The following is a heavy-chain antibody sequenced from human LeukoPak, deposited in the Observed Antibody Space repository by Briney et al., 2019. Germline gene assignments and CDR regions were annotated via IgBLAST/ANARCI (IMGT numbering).Heavy chain of an antibody. CDR2: ITGSGGYI. J-gene: IGHJ4*02. CDR3: ARGLAGGDY. CDR1: GFSLSIYS. V-gene: IGHV3-21*01. D-gene: IGHD6-19*01. Sequence: SGGSLRLSCAVSGFSLSIYSMNWVRQAPGKGLEWVSTITGSGGYIYYEDSVKGRLTISRDNAKNSLYLQMNSLGVEDTAVYYCARGLAGGDYWGQGTRVTVSS.